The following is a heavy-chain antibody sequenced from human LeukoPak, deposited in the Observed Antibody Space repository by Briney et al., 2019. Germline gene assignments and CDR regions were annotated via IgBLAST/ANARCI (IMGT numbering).Heavy chain of an antibody. CDR1: GFTFSNYW. CDR3: ARQEVGATTPFDY. CDR2: IKQDGSKK. V-gene: IGHV3-7*01. D-gene: IGHD1-26*01. Sequence: GGSLRLSCTASGFTFSNYWMHWVRQAPGKGLEWVATIKQDGSKKYYVDSVKGRFTISRDNAKNSLYLHMNSLRAEDTAVYYCARQEVGATTPFDYWGQGTLVTVSS. J-gene: IGHJ4*02.